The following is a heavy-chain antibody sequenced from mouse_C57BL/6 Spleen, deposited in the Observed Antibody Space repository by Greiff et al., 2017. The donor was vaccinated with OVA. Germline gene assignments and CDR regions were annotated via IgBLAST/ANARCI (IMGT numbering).Heavy chain of an antibody. V-gene: IGHV1-82*01. J-gene: IGHJ1*03. D-gene: IGHD1-1*01. CDR2: IYPGDGDT. CDR1: GYAFSSSW. Sequence: VKLLESGPELVKPGASVKISCKASGYAFSSSWMNWVKQRPGKGLEWIGRIYPGDGDTNYNGKFKGKATLTADKSSSTAYMQLSSLTSEDSAVYFCARSFITTVVATGGYFDVWGTGTTVTVSS. CDR3: ARSFITTVVATGGYFDV.